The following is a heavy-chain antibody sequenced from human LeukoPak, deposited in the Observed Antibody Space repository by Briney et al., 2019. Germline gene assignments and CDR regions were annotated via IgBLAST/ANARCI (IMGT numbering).Heavy chain of an antibody. D-gene: IGHD3-10*01. V-gene: IGHV3-30*02. CDR1: GFTFSSYG. Sequence: GGSLRVSCAASGFTFSSYGMHWVRQAPGQGLEWVAFIRYDGSNKYYADSVRGRFTISRDNSKNTLYLQMNSLRAEDTAVYYCAKDLSPRFGAFDIWGQGTMVTVSS. J-gene: IGHJ3*02. CDR3: AKDLSPRFGAFDI. CDR2: IRYDGSNK.